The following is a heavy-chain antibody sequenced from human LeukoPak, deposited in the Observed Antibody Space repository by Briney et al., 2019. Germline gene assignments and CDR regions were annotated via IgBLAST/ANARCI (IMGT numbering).Heavy chain of an antibody. D-gene: IGHD4-17*01. V-gene: IGHV1-2*02. Sequence: ASVKVSCKASGYTFTDFYMHWVRQAPGQGLEWMGWINPNSGGTNYAQKFQGRVTMTRDTSISTAYMELSRLTSDDTAVYYCARGVRATVTTPNWFDPWGQGTLVTVSS. CDR2: INPNSGGT. J-gene: IGHJ5*02. CDR1: GYTFTDFY. CDR3: ARGVRATVTTPNWFDP.